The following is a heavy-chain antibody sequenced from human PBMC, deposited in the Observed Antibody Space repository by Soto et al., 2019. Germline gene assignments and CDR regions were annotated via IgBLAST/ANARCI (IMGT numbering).Heavy chain of an antibody. CDR3: ARHPERIAQIGWFDP. Sequence: PGGSLRLSCAASGVTCSSYSMNWVRQAPGKGLEWVSYISSSSSTIYYADSVKGRFTISRDNAKNSLYLQMNSLRAEDTAVYYCARHPERIAQIGWFDPWGQGTLVTVSS. D-gene: IGHD6-13*01. CDR1: GVTCSSYS. J-gene: IGHJ5*02. V-gene: IGHV3-48*01. CDR2: ISSSSSTI.